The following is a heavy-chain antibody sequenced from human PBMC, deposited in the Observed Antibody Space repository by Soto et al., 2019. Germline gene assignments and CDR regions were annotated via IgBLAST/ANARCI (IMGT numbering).Heavy chain of an antibody. J-gene: IGHJ4*02. CDR1: GFTFSSYS. CDR3: ARVYSSLDYGIDY. CDR2: VSYDGSNI. D-gene: IGHD6-19*01. Sequence: GGSLRLSCAASGFTFSSYSMHWVRQAPGKGLEWVAVVSYDGSNIYYADSVKGRFTISRDNSKNTPYLQMNSLKPEDAAVYYCARVYSSLDYGIDYWGQGTLVTVSS. V-gene: IGHV3-30-3*01.